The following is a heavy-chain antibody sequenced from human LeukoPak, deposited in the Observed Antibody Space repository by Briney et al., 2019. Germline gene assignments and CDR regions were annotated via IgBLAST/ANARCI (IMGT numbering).Heavy chain of an antibody. CDR1: GFTFSDYY. Sequence: GGSLRLSCAASGFTFSDYYMSWIRQAPGKGLEWVSYISSSGSTIYYADFVKGRFTISRDNAKNSLYLQMNSLRAEDTAVYYCAASHMVRGVIIKDYWGQGTLVTVSS. CDR3: AASHMVRGVIIKDY. J-gene: IGHJ4*02. V-gene: IGHV3-11*01. CDR2: ISSSGSTI. D-gene: IGHD3-10*01.